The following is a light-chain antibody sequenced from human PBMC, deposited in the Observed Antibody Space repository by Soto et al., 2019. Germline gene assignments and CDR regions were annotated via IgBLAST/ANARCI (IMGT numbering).Light chain of an antibody. J-gene: IGKJ1*01. CDR1: QSLRHSNGYNH. CDR3: MQALQTPPT. V-gene: IGKV2-28*01. CDR2: LGS. Sequence: DIVMTQSPLSLPVTPGEPASISCRASQSLRHSNGYNHLDWYLQKPGQSPQLLIYLGSNRAAGVPDRLSGSGAGTAFTLKISRVEAEDVGVYYCMQALQTPPTFGQGTKVEIK.